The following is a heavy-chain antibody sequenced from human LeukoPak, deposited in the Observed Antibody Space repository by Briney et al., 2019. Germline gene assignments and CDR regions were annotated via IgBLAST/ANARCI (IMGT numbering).Heavy chain of an antibody. CDR2: INPNSGGT. J-gene: IGHJ4*02. CDR1: GYTFTGYY. CDR3: AKGDVVVVVPAANLDY. Sequence: GASVKVSCKASGYTFTGYYMHWVRQAPGQGLEWMGRINPNSGGTNYAQKFQGRVTMTRDTSISTAYMELSRLRSDDTAVYYCAKGDVVVVVPAANLDYWGQGTLVTVSS. V-gene: IGHV1-2*06. D-gene: IGHD2-2*01.